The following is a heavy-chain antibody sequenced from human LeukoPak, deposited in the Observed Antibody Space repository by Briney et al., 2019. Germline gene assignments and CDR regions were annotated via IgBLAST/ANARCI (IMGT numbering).Heavy chain of an antibody. D-gene: IGHD2-15*01. V-gene: IGHV3-48*03. Sequence: PGGSLRLSCAASGFTFSNYEMNWVRQAPGKGLEWVSYISDSGSTIHYADSVKGRFTISRDNAKNSLYLQMNSLRAEDTAVYYCAGEIGYCRGGDYWGQGTLITVSS. CDR3: AGEIGYCRGGDY. CDR2: ISDSGSTI. CDR1: GFTFSNYE. J-gene: IGHJ4*02.